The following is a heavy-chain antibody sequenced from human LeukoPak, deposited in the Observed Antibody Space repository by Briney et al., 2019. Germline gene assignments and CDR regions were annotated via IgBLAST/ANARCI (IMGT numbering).Heavy chain of an antibody. Sequence: PSETLSLTCTVSGYSISSGYYWGWVRQPPGKGLEWTGSIYYSGSTYYNPSLKSRVTISVDTSKNQFSLKLSSVTAADTAVYYCARTGYLGIDYWGQGTLVTVSS. D-gene: IGHD1-26*01. CDR3: ARTGYLGIDY. J-gene: IGHJ4*02. CDR1: GYSISSGYY. V-gene: IGHV4-38-2*02. CDR2: IYYSGST.